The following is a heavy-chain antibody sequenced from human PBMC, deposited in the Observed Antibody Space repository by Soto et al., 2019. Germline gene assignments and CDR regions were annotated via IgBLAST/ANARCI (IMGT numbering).Heavy chain of an antibody. Sequence: QLHLVQSGAVVKKPGASVTVSCSASGYPVTAYYMHWVRQAPGRGLEWMGGINPATGAAKYTQTFQGGVTMTRDPSTSTVFMDLSGLTSEDTAVFYCARGGGVGVAGSAAFDMWGQGTLVTVSS. J-gene: IGHJ3*02. CDR2: INPATGAA. CDR3: ARGGGVGVAGSAAFDM. D-gene: IGHD3-3*01. V-gene: IGHV1-2*02. CDR1: GYPVTAYY.